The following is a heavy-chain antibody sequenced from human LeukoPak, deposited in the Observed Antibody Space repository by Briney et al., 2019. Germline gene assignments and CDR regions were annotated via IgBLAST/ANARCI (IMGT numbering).Heavy chain of an antibody. V-gene: IGHV3-53*01. J-gene: IGHJ4*02. D-gene: IGHD3-10*01. Sequence: GGSLRLSCAASGLTVSSNYMSWVRQGPGKGLEWVSSIYRDGSTYYADSVKGRFTISRDNSKNTVYLQMNGLRAEDTAVYYCARDQGLGHYFDSWGQGTLVTVSS. CDR2: IYRDGST. CDR1: GLTVSSNY. CDR3: ARDQGLGHYFDS.